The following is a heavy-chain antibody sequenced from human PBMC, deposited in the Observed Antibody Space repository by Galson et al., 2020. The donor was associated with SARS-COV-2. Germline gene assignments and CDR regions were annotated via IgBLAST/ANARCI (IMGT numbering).Heavy chain of an antibody. CDR2: ISAYNGNT. V-gene: IGHV1-18*01. CDR3: AREGGCGGDCYLGRDYYYYYGMDV. Sequence: KISCKASGYTFTSYGISWVRQAPGQGLEWMGWISAYNGNTNYAQKLQGRVTMTTDTSTSTAYMELRSRRSDDTAVYYCAREGGCGGDCYLGRDYYYYYGMDVWGQGTTVTVSS. J-gene: IGHJ6*02. D-gene: IGHD2-21*02. CDR1: GYTFTSYG.